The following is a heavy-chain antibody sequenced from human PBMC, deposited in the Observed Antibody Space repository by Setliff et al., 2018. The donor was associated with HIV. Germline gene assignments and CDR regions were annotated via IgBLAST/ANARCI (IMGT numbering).Heavy chain of an antibody. CDR1: GDSITSGGYY. D-gene: IGHD2-2*02. V-gene: IGHV4-31*03. Sequence: TLSLTCTVSGDSITSGGYYWTWIRQHPGKGLEWIGYISYSGGTYYKPSLKSRVTISVDTSKNQLSLKLSSVTAADTAVYYCARVPSIETILFDSWGQGTLVTVSS. CDR2: ISYSGGT. CDR3: ARVPSIETILFDS. J-gene: IGHJ4*02.